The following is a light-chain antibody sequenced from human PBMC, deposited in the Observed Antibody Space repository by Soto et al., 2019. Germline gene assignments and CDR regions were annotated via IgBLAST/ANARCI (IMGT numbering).Light chain of an antibody. CDR2: GAS. CDR1: QTINNN. CDR3: QQYNNRPPWT. J-gene: IGKJ5*01. V-gene: IGKV3-15*01. Sequence: VMTQAPATLSVSPGERATLSCRASQTINNNVAWYQLKDGQVPRLVIYGASTRATDIPARFSGSGSGTEFTLTISSLQSEDFAVYYCQQYNNRPPWTFGQGTRLEIK.